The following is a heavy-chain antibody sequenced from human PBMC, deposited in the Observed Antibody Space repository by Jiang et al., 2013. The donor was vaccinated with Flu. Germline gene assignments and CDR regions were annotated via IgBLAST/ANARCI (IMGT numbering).Heavy chain of an antibody. J-gene: IGHJ5*02. V-gene: IGHV4-4*07. CDR3: ARDITLGFLNWFDP. CDR1: GGSISSYY. CDR2: IYTSGST. D-gene: IGHD3-3*01. Sequence: LLKPSETLSLTCTVSGGSISSYYWSWIRQPAGKGLEWIGRIYTSGSTNYNPSLKSRVTMSVDTSKNQFSLKLSSVTAADTAVYYCARDITLGFLNWFDPWGQGTLVTVSS.